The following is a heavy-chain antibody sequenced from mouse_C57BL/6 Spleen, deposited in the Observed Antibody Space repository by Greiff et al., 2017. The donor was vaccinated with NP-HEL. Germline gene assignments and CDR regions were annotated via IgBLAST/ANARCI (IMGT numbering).Heavy chain of an antibody. J-gene: IGHJ1*03. CDR3: ARDRAYYSNYGPYWYFDV. CDR2: ISDGGSYT. Sequence: EVQLVESGGGLVKPGGSLKLSCAASGFTFSSYAMSWVRQTPEKRLEWVATISDGGSYTYYPDNVKGRFTISRDNAKNNLYLQMSHLKSEDTAMYYCARDRAYYSNYGPYWYFDVWGTGTTVTVSS. D-gene: IGHD2-5*01. V-gene: IGHV5-4*01. CDR1: GFTFSSYA.